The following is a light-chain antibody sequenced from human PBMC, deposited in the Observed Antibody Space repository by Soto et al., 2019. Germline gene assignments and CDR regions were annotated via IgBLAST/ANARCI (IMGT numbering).Light chain of an antibody. CDR1: QTVNSN. V-gene: IGKV3-11*01. Sequence: EIVMTQSPATLSVSPGERATLYCRASQTVNSNLAWYQQKPGQAPRLLIYDASNRATGIPDRFSGSGSGTDFTLTISSLEPEDFAVYYCQQRSNWSWTFGQGTKVDI. CDR2: DAS. CDR3: QQRSNWSWT. J-gene: IGKJ1*01.